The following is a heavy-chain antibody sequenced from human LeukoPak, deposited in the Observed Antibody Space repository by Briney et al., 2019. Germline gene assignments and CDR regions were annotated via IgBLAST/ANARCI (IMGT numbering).Heavy chain of an antibody. CDR2: INPSDGGT. J-gene: IGHJ6*04. CDR1: VYTFTNNY. CDR3: ARDGGITVFGVVMDV. V-gene: IGHV1-46*01. Sequence: ASVKVSCKASVYTFTNNYMHWVRQAPGQGLEWMGIINPSDGGTNYAQKLQGRITLTRDKSTSTVYMELSSLRSENTAVYYCARDGGITVFGVVMDVWGKGTTVTVSS. D-gene: IGHD3-3*01.